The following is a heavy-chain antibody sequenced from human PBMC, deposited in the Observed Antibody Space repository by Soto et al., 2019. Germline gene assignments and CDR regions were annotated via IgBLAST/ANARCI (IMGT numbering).Heavy chain of an antibody. CDR2: IYYSGST. D-gene: IGHD2-2*01. Sequence: PSETLSLTCTVSGGSISSSYWSWIRQPPGKGLEWIGYIYYSGSTNYNPSLKSRVTISVDTSKNQFSLKLSSVTAADTAVYYCARGGYCRRPSCYNPLYYYYGMDVCGQGTTV. CDR3: ARGGYCRRPSCYNPLYYYYGMDV. J-gene: IGHJ6*02. V-gene: IGHV4-59*01. CDR1: GGSISSSY.